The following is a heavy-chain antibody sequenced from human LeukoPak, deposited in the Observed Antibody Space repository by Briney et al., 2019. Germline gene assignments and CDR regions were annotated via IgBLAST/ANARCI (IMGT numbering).Heavy chain of an antibody. CDR2: IGGSGTST. Sequence: PGGSLRLSCAASGFTFSSYAMSWVRQAPGKGLEWVSAIGGSGTSTYYADSVKGRFTISRDNSKNTLSLEMNSLRAEDTAVYYCAKGGYDSSGYYFFDYWGQGTLVTVSS. V-gene: IGHV3-23*01. J-gene: IGHJ4*02. CDR1: GFTFSSYA. CDR3: AKGGYDSSGYYFFDY. D-gene: IGHD3-22*01.